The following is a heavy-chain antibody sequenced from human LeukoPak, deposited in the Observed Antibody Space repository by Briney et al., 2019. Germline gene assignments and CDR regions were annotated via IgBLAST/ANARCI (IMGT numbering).Heavy chain of an antibody. CDR2: IHSSGST. Sequence: SETLSLTCTVSGGSIDSYYWSWIRQPAGKGLEWIGRIHSSGSTSYSPSLKSRVTMSVDRSKKQLSLKLSSVTAADTAVYYCARGYVDIARTSCYMDVWGKGTTVTVSS. D-gene: IGHD5-18*01. CDR3: ARGYVDIARTSCYMDV. CDR1: GGSIDSYY. V-gene: IGHV4-4*07. J-gene: IGHJ6*03.